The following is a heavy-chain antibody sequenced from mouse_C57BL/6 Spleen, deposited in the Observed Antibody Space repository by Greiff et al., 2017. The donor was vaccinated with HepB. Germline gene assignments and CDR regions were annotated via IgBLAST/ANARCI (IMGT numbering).Heavy chain of an antibody. Sequence: EVQLQQSGTVLARPGASVKMSCKTSGYTFTSYWMHWVKQRPGQGLEWIGAIYPGNSDTSYNQKFKGKAKLTAVTSASTAYMELSSLTNEDSAVYYCTRGHGYLYYFDYWGQGTTLTVSS. J-gene: IGHJ2*01. V-gene: IGHV1-5*01. CDR3: TRGHGYLYYFDY. D-gene: IGHD2-3*01. CDR1: GYTFTSYW. CDR2: IYPGNSDT.